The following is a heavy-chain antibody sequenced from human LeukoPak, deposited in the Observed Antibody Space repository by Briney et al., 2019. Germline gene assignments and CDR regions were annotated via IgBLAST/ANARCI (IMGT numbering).Heavy chain of an antibody. Sequence: SETLSLTCTVSGDSVSGVYWSWIRQPPGKGLEWIGYVYYSGDTNYNPSLKSRVTMSLDTSKYQFSLKLSSVTAADTAVYYCATIHPEGYFDYWGQGTLVTVSS. CDR2: VYYSGDT. J-gene: IGHJ4*02. V-gene: IGHV4-59*02. CDR3: ATIHPEGYFDY. CDR1: GDSVSGVY.